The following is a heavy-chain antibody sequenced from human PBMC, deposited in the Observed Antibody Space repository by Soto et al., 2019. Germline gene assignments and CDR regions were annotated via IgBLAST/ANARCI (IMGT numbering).Heavy chain of an antibody. CDR3: ARGRGTLVRGVMGRVDY. V-gene: IGHV4-30-4*01. CDR2: IYYSGST. Sequence: SETLSLTCTVSGGSISSGDYYWSWIRQPPGKGLEWIGDIYYSGSTYYNPSLKSRVAISVDTSKNHFSLKLSSATAADTALYYCARGRGTLVRGVMGRVDYWGQGTLVTVSS. CDR1: GGSISSGDYY. D-gene: IGHD3-10*01. J-gene: IGHJ4*02.